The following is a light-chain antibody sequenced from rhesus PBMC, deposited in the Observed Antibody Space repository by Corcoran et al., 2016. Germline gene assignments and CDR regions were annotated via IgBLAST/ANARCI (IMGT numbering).Light chain of an antibody. CDR1: VNVNNY. J-gene: IGKJ1*01. Sequence: DIQLTQSPSSLSASVGDRVTITCRASVNVNNYLNWYQQKPGKAPKLLLYEASNLQSGVPSTFSGSGSGTDDTVTISSLQPEDVATYYCQHAYGTPRTFGQGTKVEIK. CDR3: QHAYGTPRT. CDR2: EAS. V-gene: IGKV1-74*01.